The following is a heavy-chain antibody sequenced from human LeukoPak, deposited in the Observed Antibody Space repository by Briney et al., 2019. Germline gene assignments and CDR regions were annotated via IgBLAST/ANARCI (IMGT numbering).Heavy chain of an antibody. D-gene: IGHD6-6*01. V-gene: IGHV4-59*01. Sequence: PSETLSLTCTASGGSISSYYWSWIRQPPGKGLEWIADIYYSGSTNYNPSLKSRVTIAVVTSKNQFSLKLSSVTAADTAVYYCAREIRYSSSPPRYNWFDPWGQGTLVTVSS. J-gene: IGHJ5*02. CDR3: AREIRYSSSPPRYNWFDP. CDR2: IYYSGST. CDR1: GGSISSYY.